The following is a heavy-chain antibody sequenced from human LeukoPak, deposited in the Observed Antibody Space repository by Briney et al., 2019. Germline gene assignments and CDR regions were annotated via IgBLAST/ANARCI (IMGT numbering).Heavy chain of an antibody. D-gene: IGHD2-2*01. CDR1: GGSISSSSYY. CDR3: ARLMWDIVVVPTAPDI. Sequence: SETLSLTCTVSGGSISSSSYYWGWIRQPPEKGLEWIGTIYYSGTTYYNPSLKSRVTISVDTSKNQFSLKLSSVTAADTAVYYCARLMWDIVVVPTAPDIWGKGTTVTVSS. CDR2: IYYSGTT. V-gene: IGHV4-39*07. J-gene: IGHJ6*04.